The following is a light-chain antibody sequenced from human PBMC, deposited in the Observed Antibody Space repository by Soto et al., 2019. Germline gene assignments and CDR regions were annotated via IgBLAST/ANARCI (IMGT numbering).Light chain of an antibody. CDR2: HAS. V-gene: IGKV3-15*01. CDR3: QQYNDWPPIT. Sequence: EIVLTQSPVILSVSPGESATLSCRASQSVTRNLAWYQQIPGQAPRLLVYHASVRATGIPARFSGSGSGTEFSLTFSNLQSEDFAVYFCQQYNDWPPITFGQGTRLEIK. CDR1: QSVTRN. J-gene: IGKJ5*01.